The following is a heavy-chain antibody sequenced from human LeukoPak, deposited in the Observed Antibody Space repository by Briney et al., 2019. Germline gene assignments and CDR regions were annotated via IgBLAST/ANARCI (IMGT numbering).Heavy chain of an antibody. D-gene: IGHD1-26*01. J-gene: IGHJ4*02. CDR2: ISSGSRTI. Sequence: PGGSLRLSCAASGFTFSGYSMNWVRQAPGKGLEWLSYISSGSRTIYYADSVKGRFTVSRDNAKNSLYLQMNSLGAEDTAVYYCARESISGHRDFDYWGQGALVTVSS. V-gene: IGHV3-48*01. CDR1: GFTFSGYS. CDR3: ARESISGHRDFDY.